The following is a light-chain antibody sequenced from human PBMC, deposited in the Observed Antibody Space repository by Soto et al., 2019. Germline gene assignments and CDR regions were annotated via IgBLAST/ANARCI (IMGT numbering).Light chain of an antibody. CDR3: QQYGGSPIT. Sequence: EVVLTQSPGTLSLSPGGRATLSFRASQSVSRRLAWYQQRPGQSPRLLISGASMRASGVPVRFIGRGSGTDFTLTITRLEPEDFAVYYWQQYGGSPITFGLGTRLEIK. CDR1: QSVSRR. V-gene: IGKV3-20*01. CDR2: GAS. J-gene: IGKJ5*01.